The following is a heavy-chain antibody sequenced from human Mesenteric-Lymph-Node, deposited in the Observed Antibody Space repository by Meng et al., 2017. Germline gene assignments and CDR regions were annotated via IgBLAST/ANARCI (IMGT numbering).Heavy chain of an antibody. Sequence: GESLKISCAASGFTFSNAWMSWVRQAPGKGLGWVSLIYRDGSTYYADSVKGRFTISRDNAKNTLYLQMNNVRAEDTAIYYCASLYGGSYWGQGTLVTVSS. J-gene: IGHJ4*02. D-gene: IGHD1-26*01. CDR1: GFTFSNAW. CDR2: IYRDGST. CDR3: ASLYGGSY. V-gene: IGHV3-53*01.